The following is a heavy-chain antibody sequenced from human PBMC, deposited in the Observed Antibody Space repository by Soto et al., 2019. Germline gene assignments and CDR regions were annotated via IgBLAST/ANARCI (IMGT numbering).Heavy chain of an antibody. CDR1: GYTFTSYA. V-gene: IGHV1-3*01. J-gene: IGHJ4*02. CDR2: INAGNGNT. D-gene: IGHD2-15*01. CDR3: ARGPGGPDGPGDY. Sequence: QVQLVQSGAEVKKPGASVKVSCEASGYTFTSYAMHWVRQAPGQRLEWMGWINAGNGNTKYSQKFQGRATITRDTSASTAYMELSSLRSEDTAVYYCARGPGGPDGPGDYCGQGTLVTVSS.